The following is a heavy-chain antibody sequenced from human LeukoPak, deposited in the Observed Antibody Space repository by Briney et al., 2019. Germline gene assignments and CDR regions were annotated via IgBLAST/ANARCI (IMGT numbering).Heavy chain of an antibody. Sequence: ASETLSLTCTVSGGSISSSSYYWGWIRQPPGKGLEWIGSIYYSGSTYYNPSLKSRVTISVDTSKNQFSLKLSSVTAADTAVYYCASQGGYCSGGSCYRSFDYWGQGTLVTVSS. CDR3: ASQGGYCSGGSCYRSFDY. D-gene: IGHD2-15*01. J-gene: IGHJ4*02. CDR1: GGSISSSSYY. V-gene: IGHV4-39*01. CDR2: IYYSGST.